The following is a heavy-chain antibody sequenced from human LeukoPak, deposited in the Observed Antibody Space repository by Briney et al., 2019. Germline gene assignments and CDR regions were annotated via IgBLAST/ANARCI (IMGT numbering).Heavy chain of an antibody. J-gene: IGHJ4*02. D-gene: IGHD5-24*01. CDR2: IYPGDSDT. V-gene: IGHV5-51*01. Sequence: GASLQISCKGSGYSFTSYWIGWVRQLPGKVLEWMGIIYPGDSDTRYCPSFQGQVTISADKSISTAYLQWSSLKASDTAMYYCARHFMEMATIGVDYWGQGTLVTVSS. CDR3: ARHFMEMATIGVDY. CDR1: GYSFTSYW.